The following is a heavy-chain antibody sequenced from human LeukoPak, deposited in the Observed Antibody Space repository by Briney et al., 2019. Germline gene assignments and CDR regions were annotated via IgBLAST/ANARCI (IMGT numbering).Heavy chain of an antibody. D-gene: IGHD2-21*02. CDR3: AKATTASPRNFDY. J-gene: IGHJ4*02. Sequence: GGSLRLSCAASGFSFSTYAMSWVRQAPAKGLDWVSSISTSGGSTYYADSVKGRFTISRDNSKNTLHLQMNSLRAEDTAVYYCAKATTASPRNFDYWGQGTLVTVSP. CDR1: GFSFSTYA. CDR2: ISTSGGST. V-gene: IGHV3-23*01.